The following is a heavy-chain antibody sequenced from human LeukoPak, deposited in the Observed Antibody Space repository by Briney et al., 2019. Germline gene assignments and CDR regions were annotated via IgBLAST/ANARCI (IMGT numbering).Heavy chain of an antibody. CDR3: AREGAVADRPLGYYYYMDV. Sequence: GGSLRLSCAASGFTFSSYSVNWVRQAPGKGLEWVSSISSSSSYIYYADSVKGRFTISRDNAKNSLYLQMNSLRAEDTAVYYCAREGAVADRPLGYYYYMDVWGKGTTVTVSS. CDR2: ISSSSSYI. D-gene: IGHD6-19*01. CDR1: GFTFSSYS. J-gene: IGHJ6*03. V-gene: IGHV3-21*01.